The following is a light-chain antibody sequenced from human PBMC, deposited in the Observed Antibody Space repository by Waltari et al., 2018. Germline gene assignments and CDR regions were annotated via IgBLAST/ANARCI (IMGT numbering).Light chain of an antibody. CDR1: QSISGY. CDR2: ATS. J-gene: IGKJ4*01. CDR3: QQSYRTPPLT. V-gene: IGKV1-39*01. Sequence: DIQMTQSPSSLSASVGDRVTIPCRASQSISGYLNWYQQKPGKAPKVLIYATSRLQSGVPSRFSGSGSGTDFTRTISSLQPEEFATYYCQQSYRTPPLTFGGGTKVEIK.